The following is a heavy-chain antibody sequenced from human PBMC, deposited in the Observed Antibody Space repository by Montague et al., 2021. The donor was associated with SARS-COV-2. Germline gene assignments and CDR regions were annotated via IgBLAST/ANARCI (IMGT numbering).Heavy chain of an antibody. CDR2: IYYSGST. CDR1: GGSISSGGYY. Sequence: TLSLTCTVSGGSISSGGYYWSWIRQHPGKGLEWIGYIYYSGSTYYNPSLKSRVTISVDTSKNQFSLKLSSVTATDTAVYYCARARITMIVVVNAFDIWGQGTMVTVSS. J-gene: IGHJ3*02. D-gene: IGHD3-22*01. V-gene: IGHV4-31*03. CDR3: ARARITMIVVVNAFDI.